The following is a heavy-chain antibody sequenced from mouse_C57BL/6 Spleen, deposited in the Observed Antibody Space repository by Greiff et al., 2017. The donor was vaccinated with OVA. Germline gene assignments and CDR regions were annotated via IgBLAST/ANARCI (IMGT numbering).Heavy chain of an antibody. D-gene: IGHD2-5*01. Sequence: QVQLKESGAELVKPGASVKISCKASGYAFSSYWMNWVKQRPGKGLERIGQLYPGDGDTNYNGKFQGKATLTAAKSSSTAYMQLSSRTSVDSAVYFCARRYSIYFDFGGQGTTLTVAS. V-gene: IGHV1-80*01. CDR2: LYPGDGDT. CDR1: GYAFSSYW. J-gene: IGHJ2*01. CDR3: ARRYSIYFDF.